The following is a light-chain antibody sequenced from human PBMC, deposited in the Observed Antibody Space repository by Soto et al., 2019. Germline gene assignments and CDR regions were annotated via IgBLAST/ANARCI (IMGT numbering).Light chain of an antibody. CDR2: DAS. Sequence: EIVLTQSPGTLSLSPGERATLSCRASQSVSSYLAWYQQKPGQAPRLLIYDASNRATGIPARFSGSGSGTDFTLTISSLEPEDFAVYYCQQRSNWPTFGGGTKVDIK. CDR1: QSVSSY. J-gene: IGKJ4*01. CDR3: QQRSNWPT. V-gene: IGKV3-11*01.